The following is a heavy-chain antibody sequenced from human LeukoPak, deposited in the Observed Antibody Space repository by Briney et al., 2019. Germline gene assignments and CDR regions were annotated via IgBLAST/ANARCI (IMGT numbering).Heavy chain of an antibody. CDR1: GFTFDDYG. CDR2: INWNGGRT. Sequence: PGGSLRLSCAASGFTFDDYGMSWVRHAPGKGLEWVSGINWNGGRTVYADCVKGRFNISRDNPKNSLYLQMNSLRAEDTALYYCARQDGPDPTGNFDYWGQGTLVTVSS. CDR3: ARQDGPDPTGNFDY. J-gene: IGHJ4*02. V-gene: IGHV3-20*04. D-gene: IGHD1-14*01.